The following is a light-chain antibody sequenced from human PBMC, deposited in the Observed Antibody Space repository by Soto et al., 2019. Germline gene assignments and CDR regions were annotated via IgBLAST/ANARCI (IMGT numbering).Light chain of an antibody. CDR1: ARLLHKNGYNY. J-gene: IGKJ1*01. V-gene: IGKV2-28*01. CDR2: LGS. Sequence: IVMTQSPLSLSVTPGEAASISCMSSARLLHKNGYNYVDWYMQKPGQSPQLLIYLGSNRASGVPDRFSGSGSDTYFTLEISRVEADDVRVYYCMQPLENFRTFGQGTKVEIK. CDR3: MQPLENFRT.